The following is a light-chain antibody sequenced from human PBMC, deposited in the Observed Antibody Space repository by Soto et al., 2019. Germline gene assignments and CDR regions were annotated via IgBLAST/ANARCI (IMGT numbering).Light chain of an antibody. V-gene: IGLV2-14*01. J-gene: IGLJ2*01. CDR2: EVS. Sequence: QSVLTQPASMSGSPGQSITISCTGTSSDVGGYNYVSWYQQHPDRAPKLIIYEVSNRPSGVSIRFSGSKSANTASLTISGLQAEDEAYYYCSSYSTTYTVLFGGGTKLTVL. CDR1: SSDVGGYNY. CDR3: SSYSTTYTVL.